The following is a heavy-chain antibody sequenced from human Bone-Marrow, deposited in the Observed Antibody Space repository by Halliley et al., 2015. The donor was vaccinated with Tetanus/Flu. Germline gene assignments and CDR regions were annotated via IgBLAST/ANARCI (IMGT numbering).Heavy chain of an antibody. CDR3: ARTDTAVVAFDY. D-gene: IGHD5-18*01. CDR1: GASLSMNTFY. J-gene: IGHJ4*02. V-gene: IGHV4-39*01. Sequence: TLSLTCTVSGASLSMNTFYWGWIRQPPGKGLEWIRSVFFSGHTHYNPSLKSRVTMSVGTSTNQFSLRLNSVTATDTAVYYCARTDTAVVAFDYWGQGTLVTVSS. CDR2: VFFSGHT.